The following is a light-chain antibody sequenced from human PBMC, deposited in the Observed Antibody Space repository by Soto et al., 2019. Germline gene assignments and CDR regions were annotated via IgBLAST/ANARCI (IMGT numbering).Light chain of an antibody. CDR3: AAWDDSLNGSYV. CDR2: SNN. CDR1: SSNIGGHI. V-gene: IGLV1-44*01. Sequence: QSVLTQPPSASGTPGQRVTISCSGSSSNIGGHIVNWYQQLPGTAPKLLIYSNNQRPSGVPDRFSGSKSGTSASLAISGLQSEDEADYYCAAWDDSLNGSYVFGTGTKVTVL. J-gene: IGLJ1*01.